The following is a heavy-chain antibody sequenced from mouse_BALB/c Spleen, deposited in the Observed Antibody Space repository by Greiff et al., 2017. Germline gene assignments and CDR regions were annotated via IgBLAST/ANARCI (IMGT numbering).Heavy chain of an antibody. J-gene: IGHJ4*01. CDR1: GDSITSGY. CDR3: ARYKYGNYGGAMDY. Sequence: EVKVVESGPSLVKPSQTLSLTCSVTGDSITSGYWNWIRKFPGNKLEYMGYISYSGSTYYNPSLKSRISITRDTSKNQYYLQLNSVTTEDTATYYCARYKYGNYGGAMDYWGQGTSVTVSS. D-gene: IGHD2-10*02. CDR2: ISYSGST. V-gene: IGHV3-8*02.